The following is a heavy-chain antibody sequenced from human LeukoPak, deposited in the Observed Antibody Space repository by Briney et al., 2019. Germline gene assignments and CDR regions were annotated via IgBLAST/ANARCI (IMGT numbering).Heavy chain of an antibody. D-gene: IGHD3-22*01. J-gene: IGHJ4*02. V-gene: IGHV3-30*02. Sequence: GGSLRLSCAASGFTFSSYGMHWVRQAPGKGLEWVAFIRYDGSNKYYADSVKGRFTISRDDSKNTLYLQMNSLRPEDTAVYYCAKSQNYYDNSGYYYLDYWGQGNLVTVSS. CDR2: IRYDGSNK. CDR1: GFTFSSYG. CDR3: AKSQNYYDNSGYYYLDY.